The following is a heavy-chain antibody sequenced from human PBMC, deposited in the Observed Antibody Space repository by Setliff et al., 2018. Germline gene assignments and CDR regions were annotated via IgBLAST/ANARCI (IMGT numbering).Heavy chain of an antibody. CDR2: IYIGGSA. J-gene: IGHJ6*03. CDR1: GGSISSHY. CDR3: AREQWLDPPGYYYMDV. V-gene: IGHV4-4*07. Sequence: SETLSLTCTVSGGSISSHYWSWIRQPAGKGLEWIGHIYIGGSANYNPSLKSRVTMSIDTSKNQFSLKLNSVTAADMAVYYCAREQWLDPPGYYYMDVWAKGTTVTVSS. D-gene: IGHD6-19*01.